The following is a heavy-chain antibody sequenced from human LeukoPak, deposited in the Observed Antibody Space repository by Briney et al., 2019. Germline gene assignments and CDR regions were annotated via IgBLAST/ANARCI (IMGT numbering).Heavy chain of an antibody. V-gene: IGHV3-21*01. D-gene: IGHD1-26*01. Sequence: PGGSLRLSCAASGFTFSNYAMHWVRQAPGKGLEWVSFIAISGTYITYADSVKGRFTISRDNAKNSLYLQMNSLRVEDTAVYYCTRDLSATARAYDYWGQGTLVTVSS. CDR2: IAISGTYI. CDR3: TRDLSATARAYDY. J-gene: IGHJ4*02. CDR1: GFTFSNYA.